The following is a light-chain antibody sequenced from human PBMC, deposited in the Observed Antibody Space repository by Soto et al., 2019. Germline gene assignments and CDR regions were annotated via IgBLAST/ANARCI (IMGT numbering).Light chain of an antibody. Sequence: EIVLTQSPATLSVSLWDSATLSCRASKSVSLSLAWYQMRPGQPPRLLIYGASTRATDIPARFSGSGSGTEFTLTISSRQSEDFSVYFCQQYPIWPSWTFGQGTKVELK. CDR3: QQYPIWPSWT. CDR2: GAS. J-gene: IGKJ1*01. CDR1: KSVSLS. V-gene: IGKV3-15*01.